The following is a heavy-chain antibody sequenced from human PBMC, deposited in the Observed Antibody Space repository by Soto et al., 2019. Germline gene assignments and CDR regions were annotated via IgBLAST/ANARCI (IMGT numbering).Heavy chain of an antibody. D-gene: IGHD3-3*01. CDR1: GGSFGNSA. Sequence: QVQLVQSGAEVKKPGSSVKVSCKASGGSFGNSAINWVRQIPGQGLEWLGGFIPVYRTLNYAQKFQGRVTITADESTGTADMTLSSLASDDTAVYYCATGVIWIGYFTVDSWGQGTRVTVSS. J-gene: IGHJ4*02. CDR2: FIPVYRTL. V-gene: IGHV1-69*01. CDR3: ATGVIWIGYFTVDS.